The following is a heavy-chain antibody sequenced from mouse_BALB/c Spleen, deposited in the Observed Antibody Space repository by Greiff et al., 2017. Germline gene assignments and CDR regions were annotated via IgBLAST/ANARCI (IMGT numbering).Heavy chain of an antibody. CDR2: ISYDGSN. CDR1: GYSITSGYY. D-gene: IGHD3-3*01. V-gene: IGHV3-6*02. CDR3: ARGRDSLDY. J-gene: IGHJ2*01. Sequence: EVKLQESGPGLVKPSQSLSLTCSVTGYSITSGYYWNWIRQSPGNKLEWMGYISYDGSNNYNPSLKNRISITRDTSKNQFFLKLNSVTTEDTATYYCARGRDSLDYWGQGTTLTVSS.